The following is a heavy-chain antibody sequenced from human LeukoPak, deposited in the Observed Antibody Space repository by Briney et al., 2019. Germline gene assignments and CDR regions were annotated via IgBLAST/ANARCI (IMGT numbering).Heavy chain of an antibody. V-gene: IGHV2-5*01. CDR1: GFSLSTSGVG. J-gene: IGHJ4*02. CDR3: ALVDTAMVTFDY. D-gene: IGHD5-18*01. CDR2: IYWNDDK. Sequence: ESGPTLVNPTQTLTLTCTFSGFSLSTSGVGVGWIRQPPGKALEWLALIYWNDDKRYSPSLKSRLTITKDTSENQVVLTMTNMDPVDTATYYCALVDTAMVTFDYWGQGTLVTVSS.